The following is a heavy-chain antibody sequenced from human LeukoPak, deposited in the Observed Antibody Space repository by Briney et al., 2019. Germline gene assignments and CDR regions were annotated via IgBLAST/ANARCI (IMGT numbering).Heavy chain of an antibody. CDR2: ISASSSNI. D-gene: IGHD3-22*01. CDR1: GFTFSTYS. Sequence: GSLRLSCAASGFTFSTYSMNWVRQAPGKGLEWVSYISASSSNIYYADSVKARFTISRDNAKDSLYLQMNSLRAEDTAVYYCVRGHYYDSSGYWGFDYWGQGTLLTVSS. J-gene: IGHJ4*02. CDR3: VRGHYYDSSGYWGFDY. V-gene: IGHV3-48*01.